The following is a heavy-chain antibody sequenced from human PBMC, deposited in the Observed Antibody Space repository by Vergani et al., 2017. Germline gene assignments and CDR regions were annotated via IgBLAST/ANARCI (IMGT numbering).Heavy chain of an antibody. J-gene: IGHJ5*02. CDR1: GFTFNQYC. CDR3: ARDVLLLYNRFDP. V-gene: IGHV3-33*01. D-gene: IGHD1-14*01. CDR2: TWYDGNNK. Sequence: QVQLVESGGGVVQPGRSLRLSCAASGFTFNQYCMHWVRQAPGKGLEWVAVTWYDGNNKQYADSVKGRFTISRDNSKSTMYLQMNSLRDEDTGVYYCARDVLLLYNRFDPWGQGNLVTVSS.